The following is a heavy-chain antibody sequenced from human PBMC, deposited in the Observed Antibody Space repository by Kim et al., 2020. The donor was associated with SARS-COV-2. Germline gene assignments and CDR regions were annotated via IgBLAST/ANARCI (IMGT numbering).Heavy chain of an antibody. V-gene: IGHV4-34*01. D-gene: IGHD3-10*01. CDR2: INHSGST. Sequence: SETLSLTCAVYGGSFSGYYWSWIRQPPGKGLEWIGEINHSGSTNYNPSLKSRVTISVDTSKNQFSLKLSSVTAADTAVYYCATGKGRLLWFGPSPGFDYWGQGTLVTVSS. J-gene: IGHJ4*02. CDR1: GGSFSGYY. CDR3: ATGKGRLLWFGPSPGFDY.